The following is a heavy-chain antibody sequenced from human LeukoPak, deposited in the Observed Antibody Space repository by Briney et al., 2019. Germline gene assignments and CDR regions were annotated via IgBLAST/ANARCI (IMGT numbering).Heavy chain of an antibody. Sequence: SVKVSCKASGGTFSSYAISWVRQAPGQGLEWMGGIIPIFGTANYAQKFQGRVTITADKSTSTAYMELSSLRSEDTAVYYCARGPYSSSHFDYWGQGTLVTVSS. V-gene: IGHV1-69*06. CDR1: GGTFSSYA. J-gene: IGHJ4*02. CDR3: ARGPYSSSHFDY. D-gene: IGHD6-19*01. CDR2: IIPIFGTA.